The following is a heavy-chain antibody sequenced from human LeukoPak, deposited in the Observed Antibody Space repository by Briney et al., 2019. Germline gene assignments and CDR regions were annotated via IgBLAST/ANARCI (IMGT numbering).Heavy chain of an antibody. D-gene: IGHD6-19*01. V-gene: IGHV3-21*01. CDR2: ISSSSSYI. Sequence: GSLRLSCAASGFTVSSNYMSWVRQAPGKGLEWVSSISSSSSYIYYADSVKGRFTISRDNAKNSLYLQMNSLRAEDTAVYYCARDKIAVAGTNWFDPWGQGTLVTVSS. CDR3: ARDKIAVAGTNWFDP. CDR1: GFTVSSNY. J-gene: IGHJ5*02.